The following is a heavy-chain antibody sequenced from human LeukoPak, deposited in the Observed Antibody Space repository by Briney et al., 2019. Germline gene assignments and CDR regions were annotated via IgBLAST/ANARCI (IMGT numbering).Heavy chain of an antibody. CDR3: ARDTPRIAVAGTLDYYYYMDV. Sequence: ASVKVSCKASGYTCTSYGISWVRQAPGQGLEWMGWISAYNGNTNYAQKLQGRVTMTTDTSTSTAYMELRSLRSDDTAVYYCARDTPRIAVAGTLDYYYYMDVWGKGTTVTVSS. CDR2: ISAYNGNT. D-gene: IGHD6-19*01. V-gene: IGHV1-18*01. J-gene: IGHJ6*03. CDR1: GYTCTSYG.